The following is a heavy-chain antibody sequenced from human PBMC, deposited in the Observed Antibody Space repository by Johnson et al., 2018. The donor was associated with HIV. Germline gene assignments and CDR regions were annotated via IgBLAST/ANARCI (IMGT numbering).Heavy chain of an antibody. CDR3: AKVKLELRYGAFDI. V-gene: IGHV3-7*01. Sequence: VQLVESGGGVVQPGGSLRLSCAASGFTFSSYGMHWVRQAPGKGLEWVANIKQDGSEKYYVDSVKGRFTISRDNSKNTLYLQMNSLRAEDTAVYYCAKVKLELRYGAFDIWGQGTMVTVSS. CDR1: GFTFSSYG. D-gene: IGHD1-7*01. J-gene: IGHJ3*02. CDR2: IKQDGSEK.